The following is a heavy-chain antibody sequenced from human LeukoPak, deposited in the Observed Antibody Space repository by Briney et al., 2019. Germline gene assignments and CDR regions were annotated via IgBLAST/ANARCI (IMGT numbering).Heavy chain of an antibody. D-gene: IGHD2-2*01. CDR2: INHSGST. CDR1: GGSFSGYY. CDR3: ARVKPGYQLWRIGGPFDY. Sequence: PSETLSLTCAVYGGSFSGYYWSWIRQPPGKGLEWIGEINHSGSTSYNPSLKSRVTISVDTSKNQFSLKLSSVTAADTAVYYCARVKPGYQLWRIGGPFDYWGQGTLVTVSS. V-gene: IGHV4-34*01. J-gene: IGHJ4*02.